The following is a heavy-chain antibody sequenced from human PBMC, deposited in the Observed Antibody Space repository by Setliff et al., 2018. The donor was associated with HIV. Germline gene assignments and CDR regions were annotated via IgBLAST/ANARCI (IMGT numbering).Heavy chain of an antibody. CDR1: GYSISSGYY. Sequence: SETLPLTCTVSGYSISSGYYWGWIRQPPGKGLEWIGSIYYSGSTYYNPSLKSRVTISVDTSKNQFSLKLSSVTAADTAVYYCASDAYYYDSSGPNLSDYWGQGTLVTVSS. CDR3: ASDAYYYDSSGPNLSDY. V-gene: IGHV4-38-2*02. J-gene: IGHJ4*02. CDR2: IYYSGST. D-gene: IGHD3-22*01.